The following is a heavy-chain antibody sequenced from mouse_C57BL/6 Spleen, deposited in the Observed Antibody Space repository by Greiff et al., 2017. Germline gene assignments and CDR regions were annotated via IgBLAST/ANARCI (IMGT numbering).Heavy chain of an antibody. CDR2: INPGSGGT. CDR1: GYAFTNYL. V-gene: IGHV1-54*01. D-gene: IGHD1-1*01. CDR3: ARAHDGGRSRWYFDV. J-gene: IGHJ1*03. Sequence: QVQLQQSGAELVRPGTSVKVSCKASGYAFTNYLIEWVKQRPGQGLEWIGVINPGSGGTNYNEKFKGKATLTADKSSSPAYMQLSSLTSEDSAVYFCARAHDGGRSRWYFDVWGTGTTVTVSS.